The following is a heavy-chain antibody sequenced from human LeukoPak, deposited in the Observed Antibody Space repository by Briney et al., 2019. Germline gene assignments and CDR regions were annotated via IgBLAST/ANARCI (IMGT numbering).Heavy chain of an antibody. J-gene: IGHJ6*03. V-gene: IGHV4-59*01. D-gene: IGHD6-13*01. Sequence: PSETLSLTCTVSGGSISSYYWSWIRQPPGKGLEWIGYIHYSGSTNYTPSLKSRVTISVDTSKNQFSLKLTSVTSADTAVYYCARHEYTSSWTTDRIYYYYMDVWGKGTTVTISS. CDR2: IHYSGST. CDR1: GGSISSYY. CDR3: ARHEYTSSWTTDRIYYYYMDV.